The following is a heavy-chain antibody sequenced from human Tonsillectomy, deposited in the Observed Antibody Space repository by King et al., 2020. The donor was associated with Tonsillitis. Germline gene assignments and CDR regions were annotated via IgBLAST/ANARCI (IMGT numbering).Heavy chain of an antibody. V-gene: IGHV4-4*02. Sequence: QLQESGPGLVKPSGTLSLTCAVSGGSISSSNWWSWVRQPPGKGLEGIGEIYHRGSTNYNPSLKIRLTISVDKSKNQFSLKLSSVTAADTAVYYCARDAGATYYYDSSGLLAFDIWGQGTMVTVSS. CDR2: IYHRGST. J-gene: IGHJ3*02. CDR3: ARDAGATYYYDSSGLLAFDI. CDR1: GGSISSSNW. D-gene: IGHD3-22*01.